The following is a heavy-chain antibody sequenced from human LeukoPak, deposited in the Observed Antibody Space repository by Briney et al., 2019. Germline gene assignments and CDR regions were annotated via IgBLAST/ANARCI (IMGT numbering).Heavy chain of an antibody. Sequence: SETLSLTCAVYGGSFSGYYWSWIRQPPGEGLEWIGEINHSGSTNYNPSLKSRVTISVDTSKNQFSLKLSSVTAADTAVYYCATVMSQGFGYWGQGTLVTVSS. J-gene: IGHJ4*02. CDR3: ATVMSQGFGY. V-gene: IGHV4-34*01. CDR1: GGSFSGYY. CDR2: INHSGST.